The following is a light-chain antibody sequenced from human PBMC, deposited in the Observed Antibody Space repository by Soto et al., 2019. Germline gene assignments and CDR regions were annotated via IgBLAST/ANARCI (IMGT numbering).Light chain of an antibody. J-gene: IGKJ3*01. V-gene: IGKV1-12*01. CDR3: QQGYSFAFT. CDR1: QDISSW. Sequence: DIQMTQSTASITASARDRVTINCRASQDISSWLAWYQQKPGKAPKLLIYAASNLQSGVPSRFSGSGSGTDFTLTISSLQPEDFATYFCQQGYSFAFTFGAGTKVDIK. CDR2: AAS.